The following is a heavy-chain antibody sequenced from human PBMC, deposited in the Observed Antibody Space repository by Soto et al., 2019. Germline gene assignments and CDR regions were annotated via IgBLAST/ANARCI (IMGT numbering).Heavy chain of an antibody. Sequence: GGSLRLSCTASGFTFGDYAMSWFRQAPGKGLEWVGFIRSKAYGGTTEYAASVKGRFTISRDDSKSIAYLQMNSLKTEDTAVYYCTSSRLYCTNGVCYPQGLDVWGKGTTVTVSS. D-gene: IGHD2-8*01. V-gene: IGHV3-49*03. CDR3: TSSRLYCTNGVCYPQGLDV. CDR1: GFTFGDYA. CDR2: IRSKAYGGTT. J-gene: IGHJ6*04.